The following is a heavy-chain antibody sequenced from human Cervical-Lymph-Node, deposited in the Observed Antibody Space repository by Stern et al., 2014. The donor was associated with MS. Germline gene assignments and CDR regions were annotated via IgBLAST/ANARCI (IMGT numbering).Heavy chain of an antibody. J-gene: IGHJ3*02. CDR3: ARVRYYDSSGYYFAFDI. Sequence: VQLQESGPGLVKPSETLSLTCTVSGGSISSYYWSWIRQPPGKGLEWIGYIYYSGSTNYNPSLKSRVTISVDTSKNQFSLKLSSVTAADTAVYYCARVRYYDSSGYYFAFDIWGQGTMVTVSS. V-gene: IGHV4-59*01. CDR2: IYYSGST. D-gene: IGHD3-22*01. CDR1: GGSISSYY.